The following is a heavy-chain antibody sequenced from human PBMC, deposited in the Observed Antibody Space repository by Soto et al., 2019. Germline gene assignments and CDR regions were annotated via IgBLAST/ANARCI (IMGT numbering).Heavy chain of an antibody. CDR3: ARRYGGNFDY. CDR1: GGSISSPNFY. CDR2: IYYNGTT. Sequence: SETLSLTCTVSGGSISSPNFYWSWIRQHPGKGLEWIGHIYYNGTTYYNPTLKSRVTASVDTSKNQVYLNLSSVTAADTAVYYCARRYGGNFDYWGQGTLVTVSS. D-gene: IGHD1-26*01. J-gene: IGHJ4*02. V-gene: IGHV4-31*03.